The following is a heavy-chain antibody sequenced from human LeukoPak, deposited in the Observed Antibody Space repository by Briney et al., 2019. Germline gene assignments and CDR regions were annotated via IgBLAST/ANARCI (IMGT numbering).Heavy chain of an antibody. V-gene: IGHV4-4*07. CDR2: IYASGTT. CDR1: GASISSYY. D-gene: IGHD3-22*01. Sequence: PSETLSLTCTVSGASISSYYWSWIRQPAGKGLEWIGRIYASGTTNYNPSLNSRVTMSVDPYTNQFSLNLSSVTAADTAMYYCARDIYYEGSGYTFDYWGQGTLVTVSS. J-gene: IGHJ4*02. CDR3: ARDIYYEGSGYTFDY.